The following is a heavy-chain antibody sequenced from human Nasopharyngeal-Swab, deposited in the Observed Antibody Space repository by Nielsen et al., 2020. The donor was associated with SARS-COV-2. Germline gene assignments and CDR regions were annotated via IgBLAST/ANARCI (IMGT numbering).Heavy chain of an antibody. CDR3: ARASAVAGTYYYMDV. CDR2: IYHSGST. D-gene: IGHD6-19*01. J-gene: IGHJ6*03. Sequence: GSLRLSCAVSGGSISSSNWWSWVRQPPGKGLEWIGEIYHSGSTNYNPSLKSRVTIPVDKSKNQFSLKLSSVTAADTAVYYCARASAVAGTYYYMDVWGKGTTVTVSS. CDR1: GGSISSSNW. V-gene: IGHV4-4*02.